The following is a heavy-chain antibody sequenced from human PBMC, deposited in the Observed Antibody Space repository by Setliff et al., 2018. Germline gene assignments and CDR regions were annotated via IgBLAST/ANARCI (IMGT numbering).Heavy chain of an antibody. CDR3: TRDTNIVVVPPHRTAFDI. Sequence: RASVKVSCKASGYTFSTNGIAWVRQAPGQGLEWMGWISPYNGYIIYAHKFQGRVTMTTDTSTGTADMELRNLRSDDTAVYYCTRDTNIVVVPPHRTAFDIWGQGTMVTVSS. D-gene: IGHD2-2*01. V-gene: IGHV1-18*01. J-gene: IGHJ3*02. CDR1: GYTFSTNG. CDR2: ISPYNGYI.